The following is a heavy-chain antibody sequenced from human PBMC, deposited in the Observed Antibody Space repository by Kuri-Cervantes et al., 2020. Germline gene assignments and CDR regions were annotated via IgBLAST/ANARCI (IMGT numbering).Heavy chain of an antibody. CDR1: GYTFTGYY. J-gene: IGHJ5*02. CDR2: INPNSGGT. CDR3: ARIPGIAVAGIDNWFDP. V-gene: IGHV1-2*02. D-gene: IGHD6-19*01. Sequence: ASVKVSCKASGYTFTGYYMHWVRQAPGQGLEWMGWINPNSGGTNYAQKFQGRVNMTRDTSISTAYMELSRLRSDDTAVYYCARIPGIAVAGIDNWFDPWGQGTLVTVSS.